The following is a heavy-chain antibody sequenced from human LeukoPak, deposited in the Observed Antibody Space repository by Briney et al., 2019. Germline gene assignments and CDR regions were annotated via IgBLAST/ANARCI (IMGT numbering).Heavy chain of an antibody. CDR3: ARVYYDFWSGYLFDY. Sequence: SETLSLTCTVSGGSISSYYWSWIRQPPGKGLEWIGYIYYSGSTNYNPSLKSRVTISVDTSKNQFSLKLSSVTAADTAVYYCARVYYDFWSGYLFDYWGQGTLVTVSS. CDR2: IYYSGST. D-gene: IGHD3-3*01. CDR1: GGSISSYY. V-gene: IGHV4-59*01. J-gene: IGHJ4*02.